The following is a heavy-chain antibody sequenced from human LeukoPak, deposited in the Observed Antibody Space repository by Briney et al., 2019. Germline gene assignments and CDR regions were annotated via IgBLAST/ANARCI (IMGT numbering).Heavy chain of an antibody. Sequence: GGSLRLSCAASGFTFSSYAMSWVRQAPGKGLEWVAVISYDGSNKYYADSVKGRFTISRDNSKNTLYLQMGSLRAEDMAVYYCARGITDDSNMVDYWGQGTLVTVSS. V-gene: IGHV3-30*03. J-gene: IGHJ4*02. CDR1: GFTFSSYA. CDR3: ARGITDDSNMVDY. D-gene: IGHD3-22*01. CDR2: ISYDGSNK.